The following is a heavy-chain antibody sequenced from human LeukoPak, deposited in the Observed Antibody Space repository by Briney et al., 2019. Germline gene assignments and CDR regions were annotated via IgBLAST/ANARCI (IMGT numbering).Heavy chain of an antibody. V-gene: IGHV4-4*07. Sequence: SETLSLTCTVSGGSISSYFWSWIRQPAGKGLEWIGRIYTSGSTNYNPSLKSRVTISVDKSKNQFSLKLSSVTAADTAVYHCARDAGSRGATVTGLTRYNWFDPWGQGTLVTVSS. CDR1: GGSISSYF. D-gene: IGHD4-17*01. CDR3: ARDAGSRGATVTGLTRYNWFDP. J-gene: IGHJ5*02. CDR2: IYTSGST.